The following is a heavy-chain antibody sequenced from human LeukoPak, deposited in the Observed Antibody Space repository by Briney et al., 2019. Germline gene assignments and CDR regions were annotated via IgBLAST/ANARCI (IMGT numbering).Heavy chain of an antibody. CDR3: ARDRYYDSSGYYEYYYYYYMDV. J-gene: IGHJ6*03. Sequence: ASVKVSCKVSGYTFTGYYMHWVRQAPGQGLEWMGRINPNSGGTNYAQKFQGRVTMTRDTSISTAYMELSRLRSDDTAVYYCARDRYYDSSGYYEYYYYYYMDVWGKGTTVTVSS. CDR2: INPNSGGT. V-gene: IGHV1-2*06. D-gene: IGHD3-22*01. CDR1: GYTFTGYY.